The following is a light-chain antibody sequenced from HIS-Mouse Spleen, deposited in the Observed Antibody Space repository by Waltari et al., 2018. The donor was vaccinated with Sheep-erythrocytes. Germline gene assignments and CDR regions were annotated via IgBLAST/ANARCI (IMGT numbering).Light chain of an antibody. CDR1: QGISSA. V-gene: IGKV1-13*02. J-gene: IGKJ4*01. CDR2: DAS. Sequence: AIQLTQSPSCLSASVGDRVTITCRPSQGISSALDWYQQKPGKAPKLLIYDASSLESGVPSRFSSSGSGTDFTLTVSRLQPEDFATYYCQQYNSYPLTFGGGTKVEIK. CDR3: QQYNSYPLT.